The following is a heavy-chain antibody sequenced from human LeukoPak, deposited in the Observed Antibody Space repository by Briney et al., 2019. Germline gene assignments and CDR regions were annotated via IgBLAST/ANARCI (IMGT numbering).Heavy chain of an antibody. CDR2: ISAYNGNT. CDR3: ARSPRTAAAGQH. D-gene: IGHD6-13*01. CDR1: GYTFTSYG. Sequence: ASVKVSCKASGYTFTSYGISWVRQAPGQGLEWMGWISAYNGNTNNAQKLQSRVTMTTDTSTSTAYMELRSLRSDDTAVYYCARSPRTAAAGQHWGQGTLVTVSS. J-gene: IGHJ1*01. V-gene: IGHV1-18*01.